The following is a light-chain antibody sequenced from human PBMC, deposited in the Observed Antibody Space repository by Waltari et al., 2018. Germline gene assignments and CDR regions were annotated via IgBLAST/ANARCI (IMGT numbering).Light chain of an antibody. V-gene: IGKV1-5*03. CDR3: QQYNAYPYT. J-gene: IGKJ2*01. CDR2: TAS. Sequence: DIQMTQSPSNLSASVGDKVTITCRASQSITTYLAWYQQKPGKAPKLLIYTASTLENGLPSRFNGSGSGTEFTLTVSSLQPDDFATYYCQQYNAYPYTFGQGTKLEI. CDR1: QSITTY.